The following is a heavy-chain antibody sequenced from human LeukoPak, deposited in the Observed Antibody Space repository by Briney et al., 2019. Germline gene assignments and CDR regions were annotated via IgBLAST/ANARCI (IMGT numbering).Heavy chain of an antibody. CDR2: ISYDGSNK. CDR1: GFTFSSYG. V-gene: IGHV3-30*18. Sequence: PGGPLRLSCAASGFTFSSYGMHWVRKAPGKGLEWVAVISYDGSNKYYADSVKGRFTISRDNSKNTLYLQMNSLRAEDTAVYYCAKDDRKSRWFGERTVDYWGQGTLVTVSS. J-gene: IGHJ4*02. D-gene: IGHD3-10*01. CDR3: AKDDRKSRWFGERTVDY.